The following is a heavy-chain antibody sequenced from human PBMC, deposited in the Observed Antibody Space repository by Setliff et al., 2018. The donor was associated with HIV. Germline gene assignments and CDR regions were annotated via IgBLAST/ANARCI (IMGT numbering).Heavy chain of an antibody. CDR3: ARMPKSYDILTGYVDY. J-gene: IGHJ4*02. CDR2: IIPIHGIP. D-gene: IGHD3-9*01. CDR1: GGTFNNYA. V-gene: IGHV1-69*10. Sequence: WASVKVSCKTSGGTFNNYAINWVRQAPGQGLEWMGGIIPIHGIPNYAQKFQGRVTMTRDTSISTAYMELSSLRSEDTATYYCARMPKSYDILTGYVDYWGQGTLVTVSS.